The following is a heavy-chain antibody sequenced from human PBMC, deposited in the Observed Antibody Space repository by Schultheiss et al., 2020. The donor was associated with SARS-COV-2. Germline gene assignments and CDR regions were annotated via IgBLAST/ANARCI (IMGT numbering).Heavy chain of an antibody. D-gene: IGHD1-26*01. J-gene: IGHJ4*02. CDR3: ARSKKWELLPDY. CDR2: IFYSGTA. Sequence: SETLSLTCTVSGGSISSADYYWSWIRQPPGTGLEWIGYIFYSGTAYYNPSLKSRVTISVDTSKNQFSLKLSSVTAADTAVYYCARSKKWELLPDYWGQGTLVTVSS. CDR1: GGSISSADYY. V-gene: IGHV4-30-4*01.